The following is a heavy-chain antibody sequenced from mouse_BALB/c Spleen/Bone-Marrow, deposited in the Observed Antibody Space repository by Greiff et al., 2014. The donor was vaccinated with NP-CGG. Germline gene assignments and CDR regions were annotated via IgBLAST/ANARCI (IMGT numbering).Heavy chain of an antibody. J-gene: IGHJ4*01. D-gene: IGHD3-1*01. Sequence: EVQVVESGGGLVQPGGSLKLSCAASGFDFSRYWMSWVRQAPGKGLEWIGEINPDSSTINYTPSLKDKFNISRDNAKNTLYLQMSKVRSEDTALYYCARGGLFYAMDYWGQGTSVTVSS. CDR1: GFDFSRYW. CDR3: ARGGLFYAMDY. CDR2: INPDSSTI. V-gene: IGHV4-1*02.